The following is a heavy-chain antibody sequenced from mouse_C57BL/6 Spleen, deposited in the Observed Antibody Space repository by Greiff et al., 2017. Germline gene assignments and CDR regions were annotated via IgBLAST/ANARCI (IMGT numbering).Heavy chain of an antibody. CDR3: ARSPTGNFDY. Sequence: VQLQQPGAELVKPGASVTLSCKASGYTFTSYWMQWVKQRPGQGLEWIGEIDPSDSYTNCNQKFKGKATLTVDTSSSTAYMQLSSLTSEDSAVYYCARSPTGNFDYWGQGTTLTVSS. J-gene: IGHJ2*01. CDR2: IDPSDSYT. CDR1: GYTFTSYW. V-gene: IGHV1-50*01. D-gene: IGHD4-1*02.